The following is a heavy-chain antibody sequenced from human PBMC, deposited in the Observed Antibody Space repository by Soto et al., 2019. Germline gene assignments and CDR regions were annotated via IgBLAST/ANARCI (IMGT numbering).Heavy chain of an antibody. V-gene: IGHV3-13*01. Sequence: GGSLRLSCAASGFTFSSYDMHWVRQATGKGLEWVSAIGTAGDTYYPGSVKGRFTISRENAKNSLYLQMNSLRAGDTAVYYCARDRGGLAAPAYFDLWGRGTLVTVSS. D-gene: IGHD6-6*01. J-gene: IGHJ2*01. CDR3: ARDRGGLAAPAYFDL. CDR2: IGTAGDT. CDR1: GFTFSSYD.